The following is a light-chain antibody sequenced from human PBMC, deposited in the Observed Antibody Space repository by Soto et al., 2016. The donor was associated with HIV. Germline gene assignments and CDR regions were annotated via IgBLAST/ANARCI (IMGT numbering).Light chain of an antibody. J-gene: IGKJ2*01. CDR1: QGIGRF. Sequence: DPVTITCRASQGIGRFLNWYQQIAGKAPNLLIYDASTLQSGVPSRFSGSGSGTDFTLIISSLQPEDFATYYCQQSYITPPTFGQGTKLEIK. V-gene: IGKV1-39*01. CDR2: DAS. CDR3: QQSYITPPT.